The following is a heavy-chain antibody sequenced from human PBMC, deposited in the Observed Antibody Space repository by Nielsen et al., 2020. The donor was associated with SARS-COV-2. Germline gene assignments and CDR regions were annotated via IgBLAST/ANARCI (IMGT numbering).Heavy chain of an antibody. CDR3: ARGLGEITSGYCSGGSCAPSGYYYGMDV. V-gene: IGHV4-59*01. Sequence: WIRQPPGKGLEWIGYIYYSGSTNYNPSLKSRVTISVDTSKNQFSLKLSSVTAADTAVYYCARGLGEITSGYCSGGSCAPSGYYYGMDVWGQGTTVTVSS. CDR2: IYYSGST. J-gene: IGHJ6*02. D-gene: IGHD2-15*01.